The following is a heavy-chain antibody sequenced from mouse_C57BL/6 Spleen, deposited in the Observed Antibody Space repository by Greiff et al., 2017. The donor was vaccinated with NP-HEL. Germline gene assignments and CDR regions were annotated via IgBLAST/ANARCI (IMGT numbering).Heavy chain of an antibody. V-gene: IGHV5-17*01. CDR1: GFTFSDYG. CDR3: ARGGYYVDNYAMDY. Sequence: EVKLMESGGGLVKPGGSLKLSCAASGFTFSDYGMHWVRQAPEKGLEWVAYISSGSSTIYYADTVKGRFTISRDNAKNTLFLQMTSLRSEDTAMYYCARGGYYVDNYAMDYWGQGTSVTVSS. J-gene: IGHJ4*01. CDR2: ISSGSSTI. D-gene: IGHD2-3*01.